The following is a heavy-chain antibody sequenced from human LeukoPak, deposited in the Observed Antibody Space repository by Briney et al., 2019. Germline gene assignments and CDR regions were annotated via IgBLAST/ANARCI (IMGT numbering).Heavy chain of an antibody. J-gene: IGHJ4*02. CDR3: ARAYDYVWGSYRYTGTLYYFDY. D-gene: IGHD3-16*02. CDR2: ISTYNGDT. V-gene: IGHV1-18*01. CDR1: GYTFISYG. Sequence: ASVNVSCKTSGYTFISYGINWVRQAPGQGLEWMGWISTYNGDTIYAQKLQGRVTMTTDTSTRKAYMELRSLRSDDTAVYYCARAYDYVWGSYRYTGTLYYFDYWGQGTLVTVSS.